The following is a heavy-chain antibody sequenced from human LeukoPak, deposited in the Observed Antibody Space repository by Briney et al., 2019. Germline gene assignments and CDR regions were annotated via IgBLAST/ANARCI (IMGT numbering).Heavy chain of an antibody. CDR3: ARDSSSSWYTFYYYYYGMDV. J-gene: IGHJ6*02. CDR2: ISYDGSNK. Sequence: PGGSLRLSCAASGFTFSSYAMHWVRQAPGKGLEWVAVISYDGSNKYYADSVKGRFTISRDNSKNTLYLQMNSLRAEDTAVYYCARDSSSSWYTFYYYYYGMDVWGQGTTVTVSS. V-gene: IGHV3-30-3*01. D-gene: IGHD6-13*01. CDR1: GFTFSSYA.